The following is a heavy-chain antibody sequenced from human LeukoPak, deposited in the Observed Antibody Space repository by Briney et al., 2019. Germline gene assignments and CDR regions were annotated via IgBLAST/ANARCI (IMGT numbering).Heavy chain of an antibody. V-gene: IGHV3-21*01. Sequence: GGSLRLSCAASGFTFISYSMNWVRQAPGKGLEWVSSISSSSSYIYYADSVKGRFTISRDNAKNSLYLQMNSLRAEDTAVYYCARSGGGGDCFDYWGQGTLVTVSS. CDR3: ARSGGGGDCFDY. CDR1: GFTFISYS. CDR2: ISSSSSYI. D-gene: IGHD2-21*01. J-gene: IGHJ4*02.